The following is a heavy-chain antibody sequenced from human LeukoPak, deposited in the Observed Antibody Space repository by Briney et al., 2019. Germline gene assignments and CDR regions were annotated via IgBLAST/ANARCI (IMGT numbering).Heavy chain of an antibody. CDR2: ISAYNGNT. Sequence: ASVKVSCKASGYTFTSYDINWVRQATGQGLEWMGWISAYNGNTNYAQKLQGRVTMTTDTSTSTAYMELRSLRSDDTAVYYCARDPVAGTHLPSIEHYYYGMDVWGQGTTVTVSS. J-gene: IGHJ6*02. V-gene: IGHV1-18*01. CDR3: ARDPVAGTHLPSIEHYYYGMDV. CDR1: GYTFTSYD. D-gene: IGHD6-19*01.